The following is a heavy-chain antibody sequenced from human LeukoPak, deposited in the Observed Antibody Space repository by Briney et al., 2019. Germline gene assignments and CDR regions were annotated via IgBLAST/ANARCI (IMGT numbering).Heavy chain of an antibody. CDR1: GFIFNTNG. CDR3: ARGVYWSLDY. D-gene: IGHD1-1*01. J-gene: IGHJ4*02. Sequence: PGGSLRLSCAISGFIFNTNGMNWVRRSPGKGLEWLATIAGGDESTYYADSVKGRFAISRDNSKNTVFLHMNSPRVEDTAVYYCARGVYWSLDYWGQGTPVTVSS. V-gene: IGHV3-23*01. CDR2: IAGGDEST.